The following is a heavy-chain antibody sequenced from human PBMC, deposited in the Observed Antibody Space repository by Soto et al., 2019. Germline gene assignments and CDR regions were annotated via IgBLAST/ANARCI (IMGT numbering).Heavy chain of an antibody. CDR1: GFTFSSYA. J-gene: IGHJ4*02. Sequence: QVQLVESGGGVVQHGRSLRLCCAASGFTFSSYAMHWVRQAPGKGLEWVAVISYDGSNKYYADSVKGRFTISRDNSKNTLYLQMNSLRAEDTAVYYCARRLYSSGPVTFDYWRQGTLVTVSS. V-gene: IGHV3-30-3*01. D-gene: IGHD6-19*01. CDR2: ISYDGSNK. CDR3: ARRLYSSGPVTFDY.